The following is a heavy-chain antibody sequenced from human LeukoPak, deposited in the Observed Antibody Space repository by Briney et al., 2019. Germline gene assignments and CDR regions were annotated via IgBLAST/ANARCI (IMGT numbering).Heavy chain of an antibody. CDR1: GYTFTNYA. CDR2: INAGNGNT. J-gene: IGHJ4*02. V-gene: IGHV1-3*01. CDR3: ARDGVVPAGLLGY. Sequence: GASVKVSCKASGYTFTNYAMHWVRQAPGQRLEWMGWINAGNGNTKYSQKFQGRVTITRDTSASTAYMELSSLRSEDTAVYYCARDGVVPAGLLGYWGQGTLVTVSS. D-gene: IGHD2-2*01.